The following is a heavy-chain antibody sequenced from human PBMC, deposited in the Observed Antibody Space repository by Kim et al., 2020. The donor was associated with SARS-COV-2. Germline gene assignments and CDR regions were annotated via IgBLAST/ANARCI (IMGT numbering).Heavy chain of an antibody. Sequence: NPSLKSRVTMSVDTSKNQFSLKLSSVTAADTAVYYCARRIYSYGYVQFDYWGQGTLVTVSS. V-gene: IGHV4-39*01. J-gene: IGHJ4*02. D-gene: IGHD5-18*01. CDR3: ARRIYSYGYVQFDY.